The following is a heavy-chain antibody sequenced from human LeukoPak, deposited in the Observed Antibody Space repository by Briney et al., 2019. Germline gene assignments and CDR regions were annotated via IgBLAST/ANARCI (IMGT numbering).Heavy chain of an antibody. D-gene: IGHD6-13*01. V-gene: IGHV5-51*01. CDR2: IYPGDSDT. J-gene: IGHJ4*02. Sequence: GESLKISCKGSGYTFTSYWIGWVRPMPGKAPEWMGIIYPGDSDTRYSPSFQGQVTISADKSIRTAYLQWSSLKASDTAIYYCARETAGTFHFDFWGQGTLVTVSS. CDR1: GYTFTSYW. CDR3: ARETAGTFHFDF.